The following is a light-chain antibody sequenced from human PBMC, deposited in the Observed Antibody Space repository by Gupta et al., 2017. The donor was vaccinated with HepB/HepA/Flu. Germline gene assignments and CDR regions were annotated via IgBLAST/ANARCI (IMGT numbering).Light chain of an antibody. Sequence: SYALTQPPSVSVSPGKTARITCSGDALPKQYAYWYQQKPGQAPVLVIYKDSERPAGIPERFSGSRSGTTVTLTISGVQEEDEADYYCQSADSSGTVVFGGGTKLTVL. CDR3: QSADSSGTVV. CDR1: ALPKQY. CDR2: KDS. V-gene: IGLV3-25*03. J-gene: IGLJ2*01.